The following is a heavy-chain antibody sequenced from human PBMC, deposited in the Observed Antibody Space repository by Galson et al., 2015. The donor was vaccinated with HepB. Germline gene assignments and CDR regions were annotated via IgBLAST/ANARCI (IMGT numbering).Heavy chain of an antibody. V-gene: IGHV3-13*04. D-gene: IGHD6-19*01. CDR1: GFTFSSYD. Sequence: SLRLSCAASGFTFSSYDMHWVRQATGKGLEWVSAIGTAGDTYYPGSVKGRFTISRENAKNSLYLQMNSLRAGDTAVYYCARARYSSGWYYFDYWGQGTLVTVSS. CDR2: IGTAGDT. J-gene: IGHJ4*02. CDR3: ARARYSSGWYYFDY.